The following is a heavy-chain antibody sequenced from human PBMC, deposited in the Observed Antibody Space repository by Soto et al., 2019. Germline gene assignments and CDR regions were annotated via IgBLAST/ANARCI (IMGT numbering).Heavy chain of an antibody. J-gene: IGHJ1*01. CDR3: ARERDGSSWSSAESLQY. CDR1: GYIFSNYG. V-gene: IGHV1-18*01. Sequence: QVHLVQSGAEVKKPGASVKVSCKASGYIFSNYGISWVRQAHGQGLEWMGWIRTYNANTYYAQKFQGRVTMTKDTSTSTAYIELRSLRSDDTAVFYCARERDGSSWSSAESLQYWGQGTLVTVSS. CDR2: IRTYNANT. D-gene: IGHD6-13*01.